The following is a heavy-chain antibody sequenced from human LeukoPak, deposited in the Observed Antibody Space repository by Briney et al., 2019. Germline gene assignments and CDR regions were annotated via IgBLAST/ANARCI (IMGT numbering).Heavy chain of an antibody. V-gene: IGHV1-2*02. J-gene: IGHJ4*02. CDR1: GYTFTGYY. Sequence: ASVKVSCKASGYTFTGYYMHWVRQAPGQGLEWMGWINPNSGGTNYAQKFQGRVTMTRDTSISTAYMELSRLRSDDTAVYYCARGRKSILKYSNYVGYFDYWGRGTLVTVSS. CDR3: ARGRKSILKYSNYVGYFDY. CDR2: INPNSGGT. D-gene: IGHD4-11*01.